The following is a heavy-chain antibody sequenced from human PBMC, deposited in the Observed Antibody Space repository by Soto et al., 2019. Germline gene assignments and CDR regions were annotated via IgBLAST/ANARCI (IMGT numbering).Heavy chain of an antibody. CDR3: ARDQVGGWYFDY. CDR1: GGSISSGGYY. J-gene: IGHJ4*02. D-gene: IGHD1-26*01. Sequence: QVQLQESGPGLVKPSQTLSLTCTVSGGSISSGGYYWSWIRQHPGKGLEWIGYIYYSGSTYYNPSIKSRVTISVDTSNNQFSLKLSSVTAADTAVYYCARDQVGGWYFDYWGQGTLVTVSS. CDR2: IYYSGST. V-gene: IGHV4-31*03.